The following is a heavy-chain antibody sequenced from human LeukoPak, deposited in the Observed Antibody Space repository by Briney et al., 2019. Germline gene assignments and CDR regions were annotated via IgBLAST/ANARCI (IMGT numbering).Heavy chain of an antibody. CDR3: ASGYCSSTSCMELDY. V-gene: IGHV3-30-3*02. Sequence: PGRSLRLSCAASGFPFSSYAMHWVRQAPGKGLEWVAVISYDGSNKYYADSVKGRFTISRDNSKNTLYLQMNSLRAEDTAVYYCASGYCSSTSCMELDYWGQGTLVTVSS. D-gene: IGHD2-2*01. J-gene: IGHJ4*02. CDR1: GFPFSSYA. CDR2: ISYDGSNK.